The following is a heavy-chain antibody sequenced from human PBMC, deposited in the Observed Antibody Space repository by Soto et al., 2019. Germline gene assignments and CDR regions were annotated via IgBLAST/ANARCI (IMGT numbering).Heavy chain of an antibody. Sequence: SETLSLTCTVSGGSISSYYWSWIRQPPGKGLEWIGYIYYSGSTNYNPSLKSRVTISVDTSKNQFSLKLSSVTAADTAVYYCARDRYYYGSGSHRLDYWGQGTLVTVSS. CDR2: IYYSGST. V-gene: IGHV4-59*01. CDR3: ARDRYYYGSGSHRLDY. CDR1: GGSISSYY. D-gene: IGHD3-10*01. J-gene: IGHJ4*02.